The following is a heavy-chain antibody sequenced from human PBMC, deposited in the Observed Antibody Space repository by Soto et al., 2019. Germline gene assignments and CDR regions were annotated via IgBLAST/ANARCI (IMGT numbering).Heavy chain of an antibody. CDR1: GGSISSNSYS. V-gene: IGHV4-30-4*08. CDR2: IFDSGTT. Sequence: SETLSLTCSVSGGSISSNSYSWGWIRQPPGEGLEWIGHIFDSGTTYTNPSLRSQVAISLDTSKNHFSLTLSSVTAADTAVYYCARGPSGDKVHYWGQGALVTVS. J-gene: IGHJ4*02. CDR3: ARGPSGDKVHY. D-gene: IGHD7-27*01.